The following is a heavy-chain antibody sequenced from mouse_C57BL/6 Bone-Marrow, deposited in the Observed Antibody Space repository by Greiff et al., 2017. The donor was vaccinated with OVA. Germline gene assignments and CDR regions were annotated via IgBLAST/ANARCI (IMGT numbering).Heavy chain of an antibody. CDR1: GYAFSSSW. Sequence: VKLQESGPELVKPGASVKISCKASGYAFSSSWMNWVKQRPGKGLEWIGRIYPGDGDTNYNGKFKGKATLTADKSSSTAYMQLSSLTSEDSAVYFCARWRDGYYDWYFDVWGTGTTVTVSS. J-gene: IGHJ1*03. CDR3: ARWRDGYYDWYFDV. V-gene: IGHV1-82*01. CDR2: IYPGDGDT. D-gene: IGHD2-3*01.